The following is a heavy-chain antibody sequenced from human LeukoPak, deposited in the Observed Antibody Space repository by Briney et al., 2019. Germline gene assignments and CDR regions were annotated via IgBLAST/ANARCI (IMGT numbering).Heavy chain of an antibody. D-gene: IGHD4-17*01. J-gene: IGHJ4*02. V-gene: IGHV4-59*01. CDR3: ARVHDYGDYLIDY. Sequence: SETLSLTCTVSGGSISSYYWSWIRQPPGKGLEWIGYIYYSGSTNYNPSLKSRVTISVDTSKNQFSLKLSSVTAADTAVYYCARVHDYGDYLIDYWGQGTLVTVSS. CDR1: GGSISSYY. CDR2: IYYSGST.